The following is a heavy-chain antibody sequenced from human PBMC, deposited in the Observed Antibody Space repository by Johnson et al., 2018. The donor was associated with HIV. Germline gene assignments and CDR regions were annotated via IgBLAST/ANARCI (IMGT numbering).Heavy chain of an antibody. CDR2: GGST. CDR3: ARLTSGAFDI. D-gene: IGHD1-14*01. V-gene: IGHV3-20*03. J-gene: IGHJ3*02. Sequence: GGSTGYADSVKGRFTISRDNAKNSLYLQMNSLRAEDTALYYCARLTSGAFDIWGPGTMVTVSS.